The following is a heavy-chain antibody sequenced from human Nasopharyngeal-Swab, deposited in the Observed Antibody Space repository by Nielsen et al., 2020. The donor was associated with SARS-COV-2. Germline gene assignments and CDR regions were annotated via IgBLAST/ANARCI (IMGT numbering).Heavy chain of an antibody. J-gene: IGHJ4*02. D-gene: IGHD3-22*01. CDR3: ARDGGYYDSSGYYYLDY. CDR1: GGSISSGSYY. CDR2: IYTSGST. V-gene: IGHV4-61*02. Sequence: SETLSLTCTVSGGSISSGSYYWSWIRQPAGKGLEWIGRIYTSGSTNYNPSLKSRVTISVDTPKNQFSLKLSSVTAADTAVYYCARDGGYYDSSGYYYLDYWGQGTLVTVSS.